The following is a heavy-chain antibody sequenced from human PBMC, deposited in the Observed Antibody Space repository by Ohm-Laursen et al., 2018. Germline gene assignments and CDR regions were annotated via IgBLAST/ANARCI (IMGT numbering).Heavy chain of an antibody. CDR1: GYSFNSNH. V-gene: IGHV1-46*02. CDR2: IKSTDDTR. J-gene: IGHJ3*01. Sequence: GASVKVSCKASGYSFNSNHMQWLRQAPGQGLEWMGIIKSTDDTRTYAQKFQGRVTMTKNRSTSTVYMELSSLRSDDTAVYYCARDFEWATDVWGQGTMVTVSP. CDR3: ARDFEWATDV. D-gene: IGHD3-3*01.